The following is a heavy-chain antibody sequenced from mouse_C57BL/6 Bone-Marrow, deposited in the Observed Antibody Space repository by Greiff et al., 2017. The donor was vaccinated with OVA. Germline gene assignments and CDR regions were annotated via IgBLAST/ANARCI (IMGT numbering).Heavy chain of an antibody. Sequence: EVKLMESGGGLVKPGGSLKLSCAASGFTFSSYAMSWVRQTPEKRLEWVATISDGGSYTYYPDNVKGRFTISRDNAKNNLYLQMSHLKSEDTAMYYCATMMVTTRYYFDYWGQGTTLTVSS. V-gene: IGHV5-4*03. CDR1: GFTFSSYA. J-gene: IGHJ2*01. CDR2: ISDGGSYT. D-gene: IGHD2-3*01. CDR3: ATMMVTTRYYFDY.